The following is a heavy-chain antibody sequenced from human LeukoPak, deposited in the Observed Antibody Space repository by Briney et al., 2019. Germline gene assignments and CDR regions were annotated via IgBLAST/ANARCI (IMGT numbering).Heavy chain of an antibody. D-gene: IGHD2/OR15-2a*01. Sequence: PGGSLRLSCAASGVIISSYAMSWVRQAPGKGLEWVSAINGRGDNTYYADFVKGRFTISRDNSKSTVYLQMNSLRTEDTAVYYCPKDRVSPGFNWFDPWGQGTLVTVSS. CDR1: GVIISSYA. CDR2: INGRGDNT. J-gene: IGHJ5*02. CDR3: PKDRVSPGFNWFDP. V-gene: IGHV3-23*01.